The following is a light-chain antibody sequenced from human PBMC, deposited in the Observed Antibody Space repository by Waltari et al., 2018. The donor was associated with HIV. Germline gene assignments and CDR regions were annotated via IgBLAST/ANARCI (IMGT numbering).Light chain of an antibody. V-gene: IGLV1-44*01. CDR2: VNN. Sequence: QSVLTQPPSASGAPGQRVTISCSGSTSNIGRFNVQWYQQLPETAPKLLIHVNNYRPSGVPDRFSCSKAGTSASLAISGLQSEDEADYYCAVWDGSLSAYVFGPGTKVTV. CDR3: AVWDGSLSAYV. CDR1: TSNIGRFN. J-gene: IGLJ1*01.